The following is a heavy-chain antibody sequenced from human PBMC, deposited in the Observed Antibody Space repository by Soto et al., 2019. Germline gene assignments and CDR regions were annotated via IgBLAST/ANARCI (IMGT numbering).Heavy chain of an antibody. D-gene: IGHD1-7*01. J-gene: IGHJ6*02. CDR3: ARDQVITGTTDYYGMDV. Sequence: VQLVESGGGVVQPGRSLRLSCAASGFTFSSYAMHWVRQAPGKGLEWVAVISYDGSNKYYADSVKGRFAISRDNSKNTLYLQMNSLRAEDTAVYYCARDQVITGTTDYYGMDVWGQGTTVTVSS. CDR1: GFTFSSYA. V-gene: IGHV3-30*09. CDR2: ISYDGSNK.